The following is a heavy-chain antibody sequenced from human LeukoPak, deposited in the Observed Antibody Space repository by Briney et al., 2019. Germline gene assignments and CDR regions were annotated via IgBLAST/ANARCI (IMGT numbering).Heavy chain of an antibody. J-gene: IGHJ4*02. CDR1: GFTLSVFW. CDR2: IKKEGSAQ. Sequence: GGSLRLSCAPSGFTLSVFWMSCVRPAPGGGLALEAIIKKEGSAQKYVDSVKGRFTISRDTAKNELYLQMDSLRADDTAVYYCVGGSGCLPDYWGQGTSVTVSS. CDR3: VGGSGCLPDY. D-gene: IGHD5-12*01. V-gene: IGHV3-7*04.